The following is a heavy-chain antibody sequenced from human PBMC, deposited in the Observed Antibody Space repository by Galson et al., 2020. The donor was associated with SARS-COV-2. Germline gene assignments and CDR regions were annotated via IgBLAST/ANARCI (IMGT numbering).Heavy chain of an antibody. CDR1: GGSVRGGSYY. D-gene: IGHD3-3*01. V-gene: IGHV4-61*01. J-gene: IGHJ5*02. CDR2: IYYSGTT. Sequence: SETLSLSCTVSGGSVRGGSYYWSCICQLPGRGMEWSGSIYYSGTTSYNPPLNSRVTISVDTSKNQFSLKLSSVTAAGTAVYYCARVGRDRSLRFLEWLGFDPWGQGTLVTVSS. CDR3: ARVGRDRSLRFLEWLGFDP.